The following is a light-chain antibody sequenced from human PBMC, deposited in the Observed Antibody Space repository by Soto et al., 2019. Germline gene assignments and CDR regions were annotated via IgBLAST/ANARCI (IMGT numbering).Light chain of an antibody. CDR3: QQYNNWPKT. CDR1: QSVRSS. J-gene: IGKJ1*01. Sequence: EIVMTQSPATLSVSPGERVTLSCRASQSVRSSLAWYQQKSGQAPRLLIYDASTRATGIQARFSGSGSGTEFTLTISSLQSEDFAVYYCQQYNNWPKTFGQGTKVEIK. V-gene: IGKV3-15*01. CDR2: DAS.